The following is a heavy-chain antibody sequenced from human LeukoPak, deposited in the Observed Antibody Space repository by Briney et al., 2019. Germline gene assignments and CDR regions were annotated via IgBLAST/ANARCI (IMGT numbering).Heavy chain of an antibody. Sequence: SETLSLTCTVSGYSISSYYWTWIRQPPGKGLEWIGSIYYSGSTYYNPSLKSRVTISVDTSKNQFSLKLSSVTAADTAVYYCARGGLFFSGGEFDYWGQGTLVTVSS. J-gene: IGHJ4*02. CDR2: IYYSGST. D-gene: IGHD3-3*01. CDR1: GYSISSYY. V-gene: IGHV4-38-2*02. CDR3: ARGGLFFSGGEFDY.